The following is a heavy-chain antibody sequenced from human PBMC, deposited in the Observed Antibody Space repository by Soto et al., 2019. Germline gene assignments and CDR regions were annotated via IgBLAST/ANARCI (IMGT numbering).Heavy chain of an antibody. D-gene: IGHD6-13*01. CDR1: GYTFTGYY. CDR3: ARCLGRYSSSRDDAFDI. Sequence: GASVKVSCKASGYTFTGYYMHWVRQAPGQGLEWMGWINPNSGGTNYAQKFQGWVTMTRDTSISTAYMELSRLRSDDTAVYYCARCLGRYSSSRDDAFDIWGQGTMVTVSS. V-gene: IGHV1-2*04. CDR2: INPNSGGT. J-gene: IGHJ3*02.